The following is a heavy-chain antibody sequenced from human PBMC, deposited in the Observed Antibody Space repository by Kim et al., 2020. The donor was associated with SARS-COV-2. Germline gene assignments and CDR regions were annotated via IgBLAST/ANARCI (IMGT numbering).Heavy chain of an antibody. V-gene: IGHV3-23*01. D-gene: IGHD2-2*01. J-gene: IGHJ4*02. Sequence: VMGRFSIYRDNPKNTLYLQMNSLRAEDTAVYYCAKDGHIVVVPAARSFDYWGQGTLVTVSS. CDR3: AKDGHIVVVPAARSFDY.